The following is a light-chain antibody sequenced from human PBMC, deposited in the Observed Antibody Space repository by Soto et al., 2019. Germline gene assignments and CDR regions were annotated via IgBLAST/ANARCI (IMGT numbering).Light chain of an antibody. V-gene: IGKV1-33*01. Sequence: DIQMTQSPASLSASVGDRVTITCQASQDISNYLNWYQQKAGKAPKLLIYDTSELHTGVPSRFSGSGSGTEFTFTIRSLQPEDIATYYCQQYDKLVSFGQGTKLEIK. CDR3: QQYDKLVS. J-gene: IGKJ2*01. CDR1: QDISNY. CDR2: DTS.